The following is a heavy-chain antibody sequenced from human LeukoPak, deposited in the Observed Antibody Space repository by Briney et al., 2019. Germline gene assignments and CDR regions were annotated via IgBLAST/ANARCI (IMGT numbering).Heavy chain of an antibody. V-gene: IGHV5-51*01. CDR2: IDPVDSDT. CDR1: GYSFTFTKNW. CDR3: ARHLATVTASRQYYYYGMDV. J-gene: IGHJ6*02. D-gene: IGHD4-17*01. Sequence: GESLKISCKASGYSFTFTKNWIGWVRQVPGKGLEWMGIIDPVDSDTRYNPSFQGQVTISVDKSISTTYLQWSSLKASDTAIHYCARHLATVTASRQYYYYGMDVWGQGTTVTVSS.